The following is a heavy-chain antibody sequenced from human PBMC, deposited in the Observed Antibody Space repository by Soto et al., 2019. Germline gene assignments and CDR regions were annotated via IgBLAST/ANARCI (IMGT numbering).Heavy chain of an antibody. D-gene: IGHD3-16*01. J-gene: IGHJ5*02. CDR3: AHIPNYYQYDWFDP. Sequence: QITLKESSPTLVKPTQTLTLTCTFSGFSLTTRAVGVGWIRQPPGKALECLALIYWDDDKRYSPSLQSRLSITKDTSKNQVVLTMTNVDPVDTATYYCAHIPNYYQYDWFDPWGQGTLVSVSS. CDR1: GFSLTTRAVG. CDR2: IYWDDDK. V-gene: IGHV2-5*02.